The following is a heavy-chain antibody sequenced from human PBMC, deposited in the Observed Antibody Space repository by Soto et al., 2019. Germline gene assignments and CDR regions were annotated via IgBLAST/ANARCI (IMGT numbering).Heavy chain of an antibody. V-gene: IGHV4-39*01. D-gene: IGHD1-26*01. CDR1: GASISSGTHY. CDR3: ARPRVAATGAFDY. Sequence: QVQLQESGPGLVKPSETLFITCRVSGASISSGTHYWGWLRQAPGRGLEWIGTADHTGSAPYNPSRGKRDYIAVDTARHEFSRNLNAVTAADTAMDYCARPRVAATGAFDYWGHGTLVSVSS. CDR2: ADHTGSA. J-gene: IGHJ4*01.